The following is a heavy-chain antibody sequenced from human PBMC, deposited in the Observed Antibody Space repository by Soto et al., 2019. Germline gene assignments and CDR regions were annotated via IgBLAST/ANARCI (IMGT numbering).Heavy chain of an antibody. V-gene: IGHV3-23*01. D-gene: IGHD3-16*01. J-gene: IGHJ4*02. CDR3: AKVQAHDYVWGSYSAGFFDY. Sequence: HPGGSLRLSCAASGFTFSSYAMSWVRQAPGKGLEWVSAISGSGGSTYYADSVKGRFTISRDNSKNTLYLQMNSLRAEDTAVYYCAKVQAHDYVWGSYSAGFFDYWGQGTLVTVSS. CDR2: ISGSGGST. CDR1: GFTFSSYA.